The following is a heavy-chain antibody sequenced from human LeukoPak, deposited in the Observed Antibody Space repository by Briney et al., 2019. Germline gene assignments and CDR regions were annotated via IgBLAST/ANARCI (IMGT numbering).Heavy chain of an antibody. CDR3: ANRQV. CDR1: GFTVSSDF. CDR2: IHSGGST. V-gene: IGHV3-66*01. Sequence: GGSLILSCAASGFTVSSDFMTWVRQAPGKGLEWVSIIHSGGSTSYADSVKGRFTISRDISKNTLYLQMNSLRAEDTAVYYCANRQVWGQGTLVTVSS. J-gene: IGHJ4*02.